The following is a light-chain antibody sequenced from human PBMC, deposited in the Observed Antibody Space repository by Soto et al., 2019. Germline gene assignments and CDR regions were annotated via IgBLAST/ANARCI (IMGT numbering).Light chain of an antibody. CDR2: DSS. CDR1: ESVNSH. J-gene: IGKJ5*01. V-gene: IGKV3-15*01. CDR3: HHYHNWPMT. Sequence: EIVMTQSPATLSVSPGQRVTLSCRASESVNSHLAWYQQKPGQAPRLLIYDSSTRATGIPARFSGSESWTEFTLTISSLQSEDFAVYYCHHYHNWPMTFGQGTQLEIK.